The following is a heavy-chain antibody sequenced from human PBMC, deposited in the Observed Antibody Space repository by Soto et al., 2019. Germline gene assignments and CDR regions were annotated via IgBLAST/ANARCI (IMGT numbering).Heavy chain of an antibody. CDR2: INHSGST. CDR3: ARVVGSAQDYYDSSGYYYSWFDP. J-gene: IGHJ5*02. Sequence: PSETLSLTCAVYGGSFSGYYWSWIRQPPGKGLEWIGEINHSGSTNYNPSLKSRVTISVDTSKNQFSLKLSSVTAADTAVYYCARVVGSAQDYYDSSGYYYSWFDPWGQGTLVTVSS. V-gene: IGHV4-34*01. D-gene: IGHD3-22*01. CDR1: GGSFSGYY.